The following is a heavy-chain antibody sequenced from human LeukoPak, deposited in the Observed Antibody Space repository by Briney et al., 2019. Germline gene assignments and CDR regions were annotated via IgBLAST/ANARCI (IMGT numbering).Heavy chain of an antibody. J-gene: IGHJ5*02. CDR3: ATDRFENYDSSGHRYDP. Sequence: GASVKVSCKASGYTFSSYGISWVRQAPGQGLEWMGWISAYNGNTIYAQKFQGRVTMTTDASTSTASMELRSLRSDDTAVYYCATDRFENYDSSGHRYDPWGEGTLVTVSS. CDR2: ISAYNGNT. D-gene: IGHD3-22*01. V-gene: IGHV1-18*01. CDR1: GYTFSSYG.